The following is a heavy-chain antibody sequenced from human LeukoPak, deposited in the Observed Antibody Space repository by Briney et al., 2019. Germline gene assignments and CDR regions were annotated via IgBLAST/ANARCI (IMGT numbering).Heavy chain of an antibody. CDR3: ASDFGY. CDR1: GGSISTDY. D-gene: IGHD3-10*01. J-gene: IGHJ4*02. V-gene: IGHV4-4*07. CDR2: IYTSGST. Sequence: SETLSLTCTVSGGSISTDYWTRIRQPAGKGLEWIGLIYTSGSTNYNPSLKSRVTMSLDTSKNQFSLKLTSVTAADTAVYYCASDFGYWGQGTLVTVSS.